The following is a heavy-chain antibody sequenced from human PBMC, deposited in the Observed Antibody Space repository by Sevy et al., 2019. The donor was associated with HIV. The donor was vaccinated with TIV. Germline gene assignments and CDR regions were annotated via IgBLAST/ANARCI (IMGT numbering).Heavy chain of an antibody. CDR1: GYTFTGYY. V-gene: IGHV1-2*06. CDR3: ARDGWSSEWGAEY. J-gene: IGHJ4*02. CDR2: VNPNRGGT. Sequence: ASVKVSCKASGYTFTGYYMHWVRQAPGQGLEWMGRVNPNRGGTNYAQKFQGRVTMTRDMSISTAYMELSRLRSDDTAVYYCARDGWSSEWGAEYWGQGTLVTVSS. D-gene: IGHD1-26*01.